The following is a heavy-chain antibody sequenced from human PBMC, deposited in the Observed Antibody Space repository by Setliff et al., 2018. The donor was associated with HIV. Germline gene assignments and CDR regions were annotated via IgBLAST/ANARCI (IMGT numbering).Heavy chain of an antibody. V-gene: IGHV4-38-2*02. J-gene: IGHJ6*02. CDR2: MHGSGNT. D-gene: IGHD1-1*01. Sequence: SETLSLTCSVSGYSISRNYYWGWIRQSPGKGLEWIASMHGSGNTHYNPSLQSRITISMDTSKNQFSLTFSSVTAADTAIYFCMRDGSRTTGMTGYYYGVDVWGQVPTVTVSS. CDR3: MRDGSRTTGMTGYYYGVDV. CDR1: GYSISRNYY.